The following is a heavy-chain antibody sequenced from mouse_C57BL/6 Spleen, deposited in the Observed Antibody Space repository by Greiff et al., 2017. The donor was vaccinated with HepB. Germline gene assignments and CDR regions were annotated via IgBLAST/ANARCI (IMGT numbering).Heavy chain of an antibody. J-gene: IGHJ3*01. D-gene: IGHD2-1*01. V-gene: IGHV7-3*01. CDR3: ARYIYGNYLY. CDR1: GFTFTDYY. Sequence: EVKLVESGGGLVQPGGSLSLSCAASGFTFTDYYMSWVRQPPGKALEWLGFIRNKANGYTTEYSASVKGRFTISRDNSQSILYLQMNALRAEDSATYYCARYIYGNYLYWGQGTLGTVSA. CDR2: IRNKANGYTT.